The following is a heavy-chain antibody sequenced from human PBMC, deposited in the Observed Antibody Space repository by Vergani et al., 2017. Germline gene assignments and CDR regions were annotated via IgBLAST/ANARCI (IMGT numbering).Heavy chain of an antibody. CDR3: AKLRILLWPTAFDY. J-gene: IGHJ4*02. CDR1: EFTFSSYA. Sequence: EVQLLESGGGLVQPGGSLRLSCTASEFTFSSYAMSWVRQAPGKGLEWVSAINDSGGSTYYADSVKGRFTISRDNSKNTLYLQMNSLRAEDTAIYYCAKLRILLWPTAFDYWGQGTLVTVSS. D-gene: IGHD5-18*01. CDR2: INDSGGST. V-gene: IGHV3-23*01.